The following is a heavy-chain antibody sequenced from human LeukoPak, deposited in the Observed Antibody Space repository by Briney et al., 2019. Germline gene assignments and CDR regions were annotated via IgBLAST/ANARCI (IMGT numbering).Heavy chain of an antibody. CDR1: GFTFSNAW. V-gene: IGHV3-15*01. D-gene: IGHD2-2*01. Sequence: GGPLRLSCAASGFTFSNAWMSWVRQAPGKGLEWVGRIKSKTDGGTTDYAAPVKGRFTISRDDSKNTLYLQMNSLKTEDTAVYYCTTTAIVVVPAANGYWGQGTLVTVSS. J-gene: IGHJ4*02. CDR2: IKSKTDGGTT. CDR3: TTTAIVVVPAANGY.